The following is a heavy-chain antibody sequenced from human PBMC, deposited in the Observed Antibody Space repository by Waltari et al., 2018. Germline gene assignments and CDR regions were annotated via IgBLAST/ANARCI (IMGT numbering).Heavy chain of an antibody. CDR3: ARGPSGGYSGSYPYAFDI. J-gene: IGHJ3*02. CDR2: IYHSGST. D-gene: IGHD1-26*01. V-gene: IGHV4-38-2*02. Sequence: SSGYYWGWIRQPPGKGLEWIGSIYHSGSTYYNPSLKSRVTISVDTSKNQFSLKLSSVTAADTAVYYCARGPSGGYSGSYPYAFDIWGQGTMVTVSS. CDR1: SSGYY.